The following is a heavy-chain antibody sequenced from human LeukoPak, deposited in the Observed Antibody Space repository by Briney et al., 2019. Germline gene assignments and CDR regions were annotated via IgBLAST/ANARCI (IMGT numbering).Heavy chain of an antibody. J-gene: IGHJ2*01. Sequence: SQTLSLTCALSGDSVSSNSAAWNWMRQSPSRGLEWLGRTYYRSKWFNDYGVSVRSRITIIPDTSKNQISLQLNSVTPEDTAVYYCARDPVTRGAGWYFDLWGRGTFVTVSS. CDR3: ARDPVTRGAGWYFDL. D-gene: IGHD1-1*01. CDR1: GDSVSSNSAA. CDR2: TYYRSKWFN. V-gene: IGHV6-1*01.